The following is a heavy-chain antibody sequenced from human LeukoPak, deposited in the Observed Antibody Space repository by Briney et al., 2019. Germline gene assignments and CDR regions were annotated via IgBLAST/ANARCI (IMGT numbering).Heavy chain of an antibody. Sequence: SETLSLTCAVYGGSFSGYYWSWIRQPPGKGLEWIGEINHSGSTNYNPSLKSRVTISVDTSKNQFSLKLSSVTAADTAVYYCAREVPDSSGWLIDYWGQGTLVTVSS. D-gene: IGHD6-19*01. V-gene: IGHV4-34*01. CDR2: INHSGST. CDR1: GGSFSGYY. CDR3: AREVPDSSGWLIDY. J-gene: IGHJ4*02.